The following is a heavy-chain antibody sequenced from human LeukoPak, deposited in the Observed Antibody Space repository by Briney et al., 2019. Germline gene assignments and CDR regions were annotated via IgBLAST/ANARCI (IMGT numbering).Heavy chain of an antibody. V-gene: IGHV3-23*01. CDR3: AKGITSWYYYTDV. D-gene: IGHD2-2*01. Sequence: GGSLRLSCAASGFTFSSYAMSWVRQAPGEGLEWVSAISGSGGSTYYADSVKGRFTISRDNSKNTLYLQMNSLRAEDTAVYYCAKGITSWYYYTDVWGKGTTVTVSS. CDR1: GFTFSSYA. J-gene: IGHJ6*03. CDR2: ISGSGGST.